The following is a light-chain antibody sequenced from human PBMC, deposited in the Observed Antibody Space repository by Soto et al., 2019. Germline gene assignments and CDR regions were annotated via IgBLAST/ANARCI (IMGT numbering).Light chain of an antibody. CDR1: QSVRSTY. CDR3: QLYGSPPLYT. Sequence: EVVLTQSPGTLSLTPGERAALSCRASQSVRSTYLAWYQQKPGQGPRLLISGASSRATGIPDRFSGSGSGTDFTLTISRPEPEDFAVYYCQLYGSPPLYTFGQGTKLEI. J-gene: IGKJ2*01. CDR2: GAS. V-gene: IGKV3-20*01.